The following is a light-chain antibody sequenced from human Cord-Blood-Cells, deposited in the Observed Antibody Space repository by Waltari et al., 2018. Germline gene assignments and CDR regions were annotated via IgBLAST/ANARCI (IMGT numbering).Light chain of an antibody. V-gene: IGKV3-20*01. CDR3: QQYGSSPLS. J-gene: IGKJ1*01. Sequence: CRASQSVSSSYLAWYQQKPGQAPRLLIYGASSRATGIPDRFSGSGSGTDFTLTISRLEPEDFAVYYCQQYGSSPLSFGQGTKVEIK. CDR1: QSVSSSY. CDR2: GAS.